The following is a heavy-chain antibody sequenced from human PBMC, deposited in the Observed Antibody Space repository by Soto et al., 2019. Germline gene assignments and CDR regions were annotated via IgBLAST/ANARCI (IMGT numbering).Heavy chain of an antibody. CDR3: AHRRAWTTVTPRTFDY. Sequence: GGSLRLSCAASGFTFTSYAMSWVRQAPGKGLEWVSSISGNGGSINYADSVKGRFAISRDNSKSTLFLQMTNMDPVDTATYYCAHRRAWTTVTPRTFDYWGQGTLVTVSS. CDR1: GFTFTSYA. D-gene: IGHD4-17*01. V-gene: IGHV3-23*01. J-gene: IGHJ4*02. CDR2: ISGNGGSI.